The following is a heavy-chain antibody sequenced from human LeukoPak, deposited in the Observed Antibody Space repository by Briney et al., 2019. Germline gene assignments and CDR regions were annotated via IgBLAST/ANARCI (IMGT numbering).Heavy chain of an antibody. Sequence: GRSLRLSCAASGFTFSSYAMHWVRQAPGKGLEWVAVISYDGSNKYYADSVKGRFTISRDNSKNTLYLQMNRLRAEDTAVYYCARMGIAVAGVFDYWGQGTLVTVSS. CDR2: ISYDGSNK. D-gene: IGHD6-19*01. V-gene: IGHV3-30*04. CDR3: ARMGIAVAGVFDY. J-gene: IGHJ4*02. CDR1: GFTFSSYA.